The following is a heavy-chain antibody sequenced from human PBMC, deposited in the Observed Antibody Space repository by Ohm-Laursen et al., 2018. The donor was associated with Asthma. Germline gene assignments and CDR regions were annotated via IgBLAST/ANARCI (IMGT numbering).Heavy chain of an antibody. D-gene: IGHD3-22*01. CDR1: GDSICSGNNY. V-gene: IGHV4-31*03. J-gene: IGHJ4*02. Sequence: SQTLSLTCTVSGDSICSGNNYWSWIRQHPGKGLEWIGYIYYSGITYSNPSLRSRVSISVDTSKNQFSLNLTPVTAADTAVYYCARGTFYYESTGYYFFDHWGQGALVTVSS. CDR3: ARGTFYYESTGYYFFDH. CDR2: IYYSGIT.